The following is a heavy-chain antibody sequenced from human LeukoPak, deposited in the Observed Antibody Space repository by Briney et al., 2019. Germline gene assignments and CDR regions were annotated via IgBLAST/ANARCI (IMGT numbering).Heavy chain of an antibody. CDR3: ARLGGYDLDY. CDR1: GGSISSYC. CDR2: IYTSGST. V-gene: IGHV4-4*09. D-gene: IGHD5-12*01. J-gene: IGHJ4*02. Sequence: KPSETLSLTCTVSGGSISSYCWSWVRQSPGKGLEWIGYIYTSGSTNYNPSLKSRVTISVDTSKNQFSLKLSSVTAADTAVYYCARLGGYDLDYWGQGTLVTVSS.